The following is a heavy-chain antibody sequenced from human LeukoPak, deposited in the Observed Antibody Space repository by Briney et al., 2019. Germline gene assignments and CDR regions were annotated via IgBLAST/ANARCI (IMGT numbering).Heavy chain of an antibody. CDR3: AKWGDYDVLTGYYVSDY. Sequence: YPGGSLRLSCTASGFTLSNYAMIGLRDATGEGREGVSAITGGGSGIYYADSMKSRFTISRDNSKNTLYLQINGLRAEDTAVYYCAKWGDYDVLTGYYVSDYWGQGTLVTVSS. CDR1: GFTLSNYA. J-gene: IGHJ4*02. D-gene: IGHD3-9*01. CDR2: ITGGGSGI. V-gene: IGHV3-23*01.